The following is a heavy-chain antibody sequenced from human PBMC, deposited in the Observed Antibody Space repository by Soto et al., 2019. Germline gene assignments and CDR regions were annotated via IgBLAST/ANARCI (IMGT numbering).Heavy chain of an antibody. V-gene: IGHV3-72*01. CDR1: GFTFSDHY. CDR2: TRNKANSYTT. D-gene: IGHD2-2*01. Sequence: EVQLVESGGGLVQPGGSLRLSCAASGFTFSDHYMDWVRQAPGTGLEWVGRTRNKANSYTTEYAASVKGRFTISRDDSKNSLYLQMNSLKTEDTAVYYCARSGGYCSSTSCYEGYYYYGMDVWGQGTTVTVSS. J-gene: IGHJ6*02. CDR3: ARSGGYCSSTSCYEGYYYYGMDV.